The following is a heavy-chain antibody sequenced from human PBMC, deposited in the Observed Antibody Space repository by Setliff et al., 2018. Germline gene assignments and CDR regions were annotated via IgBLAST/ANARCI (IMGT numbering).Heavy chain of an antibody. CDR3: ARAREGGYDSSGYYYGMDAFDI. V-gene: IGHV1-18*01. D-gene: IGHD3-22*01. J-gene: IGHJ3*02. CDR2: ISTYNGDT. CDR1: GYTFTSYG. Sequence: ASVKVSCKASGYTFTSYGISWVRQAPGQGLEWMGWISTYNGDTDYAQKLQDRLTMTTDTSTSTVYMELRSLRSDDTAVYYCARAREGGYDSSGYYYGMDAFDIWGQGTMVTVSS.